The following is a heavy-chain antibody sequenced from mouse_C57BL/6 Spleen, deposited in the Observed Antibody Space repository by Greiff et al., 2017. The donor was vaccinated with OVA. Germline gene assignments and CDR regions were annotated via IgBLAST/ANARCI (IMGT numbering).Heavy chain of an antibody. Sequence: QVQLQQPGAELVKPGASVKLSCKASGYTFTSYWMQWVKQRPGQGLEWIGEIDPSDSYTNYNQKFKGKATLTVDTSSSTAYMQLSSLTAEDSAVYYCARRVGAYYYGSSHDWYFDVWGTGTTVTVSS. V-gene: IGHV1-50*01. CDR3: ARRVGAYYYGSSHDWYFDV. CDR2: IDPSDSYT. D-gene: IGHD1-1*01. J-gene: IGHJ1*03. CDR1: GYTFTSYW.